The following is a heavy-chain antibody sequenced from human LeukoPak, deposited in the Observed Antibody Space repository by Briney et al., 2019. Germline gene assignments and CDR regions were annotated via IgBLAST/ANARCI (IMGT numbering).Heavy chain of an antibody. CDR3: ARATEMVRGVTLGGFHY. D-gene: IGHD3-10*01. CDR1: GFTFSSYA. J-gene: IGHJ4*02. V-gene: IGHV3-30*04. CDR2: ISYDGSNK. Sequence: GGSLRLSCAASGFTFSSYAMHWVRQAPDKGLEWVAVISYDGSNKYYADSVKGRFTISRDNSKNTLYLQMNSLRAEDTAVYYCARATEMVRGVTLGGFHYWGQGTLVTVSS.